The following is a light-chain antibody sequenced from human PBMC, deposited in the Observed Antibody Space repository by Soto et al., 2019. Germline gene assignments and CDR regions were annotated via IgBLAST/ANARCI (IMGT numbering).Light chain of an antibody. CDR1: QTVTSSY. J-gene: IGKJ1*01. V-gene: IGKV3-20*01. Sequence: IVLTQSLGTLSLSPGERATLSCMASQTVTSSYFAWYQQRPGQAPRLLIYATSSRATGIPDRFSGSGSGTDFTLTISRLEPEDFAVYYCQQYGSSPQTFGQGTKVDIK. CDR2: ATS. CDR3: QQYGSSPQT.